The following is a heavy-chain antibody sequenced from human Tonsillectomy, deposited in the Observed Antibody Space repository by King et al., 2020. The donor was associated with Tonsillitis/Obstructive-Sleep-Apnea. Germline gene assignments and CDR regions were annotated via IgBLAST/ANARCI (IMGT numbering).Heavy chain of an antibody. J-gene: IGHJ4*01. D-gene: IGHD2-21*01. CDR3: ARLFSGECYVRYFDS. V-gene: IGHV5-51*03. Sequence: QLVQSGTEVKKPGESLKISCKASGYSFTTYWIGWVRQKPGRGPEYMGIIYPGDSDTRYSPSFQGQVTMSADKSTSTAYLHWSSLQASDTAIYFCARLFSGECYVRYFDSWGQGILVTVSS. CDR2: IYPGDSDT. CDR1: GYSFTTYW.